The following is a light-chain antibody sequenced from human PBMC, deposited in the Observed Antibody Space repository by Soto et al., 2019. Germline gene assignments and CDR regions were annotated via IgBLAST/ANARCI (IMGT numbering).Light chain of an antibody. J-gene: IGKJ3*01. Sequence: DIQMTQSPSSVSASVGDRVTITCRASRSINTWLPWYQQKPGKAPKLLIDAASTVQSGVPSRFSGSGSGTDFTLTISSLQPEDSGTYYCQLAYSVPFAFGPGTKVDLK. CDR3: QLAYSVPFA. CDR1: RSINTW. CDR2: AAS. V-gene: IGKV1-12*02.